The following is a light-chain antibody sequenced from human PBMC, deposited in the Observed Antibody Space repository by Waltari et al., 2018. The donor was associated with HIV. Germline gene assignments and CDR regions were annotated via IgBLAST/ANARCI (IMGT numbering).Light chain of an antibody. Sequence: QSVVTQPPSASETPGQRVTISCAGGDSTVRNNFVSWYQQLPGTAPKLLIYGDNQRPSGVPDRFVGSKSGTSASLAIGGLRSEDEADYYCATWDDSLKTVLFGGGTKVTLL. CDR1: DSTVRNNF. V-gene: IGLV1-47*01. CDR2: GDN. J-gene: IGLJ2*01. CDR3: ATWDDSLKTVL.